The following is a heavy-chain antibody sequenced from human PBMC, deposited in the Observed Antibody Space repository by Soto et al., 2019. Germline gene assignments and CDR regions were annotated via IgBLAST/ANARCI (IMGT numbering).Heavy chain of an antibody. CDR2: IIPIFGTA. V-gene: IGHV1-69*13. CDR3: ARSRDGAAAAPQYFDY. D-gene: IGHD6-13*01. Sequence: SVKVSCKASGGTFSIYAISWGRQSPEQGLEWMGGIIPIFGTANYAQKFQGRVTITADESTSTAYMELSSLRSEDTAVYYCARSRDGAAAAPQYFDYWGQGTLVTVSS. J-gene: IGHJ4*02. CDR1: GGTFSIYA.